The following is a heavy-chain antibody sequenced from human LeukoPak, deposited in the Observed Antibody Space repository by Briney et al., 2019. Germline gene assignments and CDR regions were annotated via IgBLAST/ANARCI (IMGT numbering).Heavy chain of an antibody. Sequence: ASVKFSCKTSGYTFNNYGISWVRQAPGQGLEWMGWISGYNGYTNSAQQFQGRVTLTMDTSTSTVYMELRSLRSDDTAVYYCARWSGGSDWLYHYGMDVWGQGTTVTVSS. CDR2: ISGYNGYT. CDR3: ARWSGGSDWLYHYGMDV. D-gene: IGHD6-19*01. CDR1: GYTFNNYG. J-gene: IGHJ6*02. V-gene: IGHV1-18*01.